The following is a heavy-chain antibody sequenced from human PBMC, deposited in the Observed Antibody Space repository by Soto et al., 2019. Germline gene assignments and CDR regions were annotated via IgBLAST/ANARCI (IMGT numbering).Heavy chain of an antibody. CDR3: ARNGGKVIVATGGLDY. Sequence: SQTLSLTCAISGDSVSSNSAAWNWIRQSPSRGLEWLGRTYYRSKWYNDYAVSVKSRITINPDTSKNQFSLQLNSVTPEDTAVYYCARNGGKVIVATGGLDYWGQGTLDTVSS. V-gene: IGHV6-1*01. D-gene: IGHD5-12*01. CDR2: TYYRSKWYN. CDR1: GDSVSSNSAA. J-gene: IGHJ4*02.